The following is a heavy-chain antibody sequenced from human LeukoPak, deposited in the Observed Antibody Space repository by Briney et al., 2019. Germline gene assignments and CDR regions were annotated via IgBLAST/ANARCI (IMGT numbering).Heavy chain of an antibody. Sequence: PGGSLRLSCAASGFTFSTYSMNWVRQAPGKGLEWVSSISSSSDYIYYADSVKGRFTISRDNAKNSLYLQMNSLRAEDTALYYCAKDIGQNYYDSSGYCAHWGQGTLVTVSS. J-gene: IGHJ4*02. D-gene: IGHD3-22*01. V-gene: IGHV3-21*04. CDR3: AKDIGQNYYDSSGYCAH. CDR1: GFTFSTYS. CDR2: ISSSSDYI.